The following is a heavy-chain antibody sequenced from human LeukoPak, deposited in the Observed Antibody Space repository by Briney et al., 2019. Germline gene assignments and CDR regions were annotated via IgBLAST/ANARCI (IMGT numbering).Heavy chain of an antibody. CDR3: ARLPSTRFDY. V-gene: IGHV4-4*07. Sequence: PSETLSLTCTVSGGSISSYYWSWIRQPAGKGLEWIGRIYSSGSTTYNPSLKSRVTMSVDTSKNQFSLKVTSVTAADTAVYYCARLPSTRFDYWGQGTLVTVSS. CDR2: IYSSGST. CDR1: GGSISSYY. J-gene: IGHJ4*02.